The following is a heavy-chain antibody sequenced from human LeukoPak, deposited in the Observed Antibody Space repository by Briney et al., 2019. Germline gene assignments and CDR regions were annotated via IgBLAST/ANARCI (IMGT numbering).Heavy chain of an antibody. CDR2: INPNSGGT. CDR3: ARVTSHYYGSGSYYIGLDY. Sequence: ASVTVSCKASGYTFTGYYMHWVRQAPGQGLEWMGWINPNSGGTNYAQKFQGRVTMTRDTSISTAYMELSRLRSDDTAVYYCARVTSHYYGSGSYYIGLDYWGQGTLVTVSS. V-gene: IGHV1-2*02. CDR1: GYTFTGYY. D-gene: IGHD3-10*01. J-gene: IGHJ4*02.